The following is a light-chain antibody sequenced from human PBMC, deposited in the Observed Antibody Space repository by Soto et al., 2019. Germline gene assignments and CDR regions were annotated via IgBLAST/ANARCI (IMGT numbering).Light chain of an antibody. CDR1: QSVSRN. Sequence: EIVLTQSPGTLSLSPGERATLSCRASQSVSRNLAWYQQKPGQAPRLLIYGASTRATGIPARFSGSGSGTEFTLTISSLQSEDLAVYYCQQYNNWPPITFGQGTRLEIK. V-gene: IGKV3-15*01. CDR2: GAS. CDR3: QQYNNWPPIT. J-gene: IGKJ5*01.